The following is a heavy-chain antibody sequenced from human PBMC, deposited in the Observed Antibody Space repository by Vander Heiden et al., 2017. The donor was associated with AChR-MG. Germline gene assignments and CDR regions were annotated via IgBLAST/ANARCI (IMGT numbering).Heavy chain of an antibody. J-gene: IGHJ1*01. CDR1: GFTFSSQG. CDR2: IWYDGSNK. D-gene: IGHD6-19*01. CDR3: ARDPSRLARTEKYFQH. Sequence: QVQLVESGGGVVQPGRSLRLSCPASGFTFSSQGMHWVRQAPGKGLEWVAVIWYDGSNKYYADSVKGRFTISRDNSKNTLYLQMNSLRAEDTAVYYCARDPSRLARTEKYFQHWGQGTLVTVSS. V-gene: IGHV3-33*01.